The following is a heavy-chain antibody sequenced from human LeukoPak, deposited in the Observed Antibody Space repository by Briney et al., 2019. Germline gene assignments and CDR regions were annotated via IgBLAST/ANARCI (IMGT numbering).Heavy chain of an antibody. D-gene: IGHD1-1*01. Sequence: GTSLRLSCAASGFXFSTYWIHWVRQAPGKGLEWVALLWSDGSNENYADSVKGRFTISRDNSKNTLYLQMNSLRDDDTAVYYCARAGSNWKIDYWGQGTLVTVSS. V-gene: IGHV3-33*01. CDR1: GFXFSTYW. J-gene: IGHJ4*02. CDR3: ARAGSNWKIDY. CDR2: LWSDGSNE.